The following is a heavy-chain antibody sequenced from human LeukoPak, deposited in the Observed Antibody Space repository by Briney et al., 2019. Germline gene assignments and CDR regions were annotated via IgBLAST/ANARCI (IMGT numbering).Heavy chain of an antibody. V-gene: IGHV3-7*01. CDR2: IKEDGSEK. CDR1: GFTLSDYW. CDR3: ASKGGSFTISGVLYNDAFAI. D-gene: IGHD3-3*01. Sequence: GGSLRLSCAASGFTLSDYWMSWVRQAPGKGLEWVANIKEDGSEKNYVDSAKGRFTISRDNAKNSLYLQMNNLRAEDTAVYYCASKGGSFTISGVLYNDAFAIWGQGTMVTVSA. J-gene: IGHJ3*02.